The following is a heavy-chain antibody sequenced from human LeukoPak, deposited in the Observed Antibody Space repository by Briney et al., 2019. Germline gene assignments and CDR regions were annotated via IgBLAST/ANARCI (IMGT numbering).Heavy chain of an antibody. CDR3: ARDKIVGATTGSYFDL. CDR1: GFTFTTYW. D-gene: IGHD1-26*01. J-gene: IGHJ2*01. V-gene: IGHV3-7*01. Sequence: GGSLRLSCAASGFTFTTYWMSWVRQAPGKGLGWVANINQDGSEKYYVDSMKGRFTISRDNAKNSLYLQMNSLRAEDTAVYYCARDKIVGATTGSYFDLWGRGTLVTVSS. CDR2: INQDGSEK.